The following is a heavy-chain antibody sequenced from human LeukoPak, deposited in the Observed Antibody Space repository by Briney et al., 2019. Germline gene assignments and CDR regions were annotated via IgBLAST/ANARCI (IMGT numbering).Heavy chain of an antibody. CDR3: ARDGAVSNYGFDY. CDR1: GFTFSSYG. Sequence: PGGSLRLSCAASGFTFSSYGMHWVRQAPGKGLEWVAVISYDGSNKYYADSVKGRFTISRDNAKNSLYLQMNSLRAEDTAVYYCARDGAVSNYGFDYWGQGTLVTVSS. J-gene: IGHJ4*02. CDR2: ISYDGSNK. V-gene: IGHV3-30*03. D-gene: IGHD4-11*01.